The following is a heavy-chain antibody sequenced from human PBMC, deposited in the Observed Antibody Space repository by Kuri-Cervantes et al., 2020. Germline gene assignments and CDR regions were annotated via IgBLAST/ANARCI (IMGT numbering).Heavy chain of an antibody. CDR2: ISYDGSNK. J-gene: IGHJ6*02. CDR3: ARVFNDYGDYVWETYYYYGMDV. V-gene: IGHV3-30-3*01. D-gene: IGHD4-17*01. Sequence: GGSLRLSCAASGFTFSSYAMHWVRQAPGKGLEWVAVISYDGSNKYYADSVKGRFTISRDNSKNTLYLQMNSLRAEDTAVYYCARVFNDYGDYVWETYYYYGMDVWGQGTTVTVSS. CDR1: GFTFSSYA.